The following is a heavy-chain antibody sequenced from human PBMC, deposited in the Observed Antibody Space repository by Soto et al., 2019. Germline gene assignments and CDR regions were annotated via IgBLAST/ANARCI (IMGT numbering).Heavy chain of an antibody. J-gene: IGHJ4*02. V-gene: IGHV3-48*02. Sequence: GGSLILSCEGFGYPFRCYGMIWVRQAPGKGLECVSYISSDETIVNYADSVKGRFTISRDSAKNSLFLQMNSLRDEDTAVYYCVRGGGVGTTWGYYWGQGAQVTVSS. CDR2: ISSDETIV. CDR1: GYPFRCYG. D-gene: IGHD1-26*01. CDR3: VRGGGVGTTWGYY.